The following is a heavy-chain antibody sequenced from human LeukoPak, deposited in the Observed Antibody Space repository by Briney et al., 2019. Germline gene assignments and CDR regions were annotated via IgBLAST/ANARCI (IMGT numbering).Heavy chain of an antibody. D-gene: IGHD3-3*01. V-gene: IGHV3-21*01. CDR3: ARAHDLWVPAVDY. Sequence: GGSLRLSCAASGFTFSSYSMNWVRQAPGKGLEWVSSISSSSSYIYYADSVKGRFTISRDNAKNSLYLQMNSLRAEDTAVYYCARAHDLWVPAVDYWGQGTLVTVSS. CDR1: GFTFSSYS. CDR2: ISSSSSYI. J-gene: IGHJ4*02.